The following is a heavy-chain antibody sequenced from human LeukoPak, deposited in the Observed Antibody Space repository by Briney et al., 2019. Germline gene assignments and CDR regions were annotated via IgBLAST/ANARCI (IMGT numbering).Heavy chain of an antibody. D-gene: IGHD3-22*01. J-gene: IGHJ4*02. CDR3: ARASSDYYDSSGYPYHYFDY. Sequence: SQTLSLTCTVSGGSFSSGSYYWSWIRQPAGKGLEWIGRIETSGSTNYNPSLKSRVTISVDTSKNQFSLKLSSVTAADTAVYYCARASSDYYDSSGYPYHYFDYWGQGTLVTVSS. V-gene: IGHV4-61*02. CDR2: IETSGST. CDR1: GGSFSSGSYY.